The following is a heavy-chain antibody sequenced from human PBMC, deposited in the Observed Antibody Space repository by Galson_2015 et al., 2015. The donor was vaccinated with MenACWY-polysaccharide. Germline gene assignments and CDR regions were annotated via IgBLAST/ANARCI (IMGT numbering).Heavy chain of an antibody. J-gene: IGHJ6*02. D-gene: IGHD2-2*01. V-gene: IGHV3-30-3*01. CDR2: ISYDGSNK. Sequence: SLRLSCAASGFTFSSYAIHWVRQAPGKGLEWVAAISYDGSNKYYADSLKGRFTISRDNSKNMLYLQMNSLRAEDTAVYYCARAYCDRTTCYGMDVWGQGTTVTVSS. CDR3: ARAYCDRTTCYGMDV. CDR1: GFTFSSYA.